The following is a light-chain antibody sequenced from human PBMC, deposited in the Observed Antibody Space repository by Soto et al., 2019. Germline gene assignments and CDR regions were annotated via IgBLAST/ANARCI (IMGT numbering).Light chain of an antibody. V-gene: IGKV1-8*01. Sequence: AIRMTQSPSSFSASTGDRVTITCRASQGISSYLAWYQQKPGKAPKLLIYAASTLQSGVPSRFSGSRSWTDFTLTFSCLQSEDFATYYCQQYYSYPHTFGQGTKVEIK. J-gene: IGKJ1*01. CDR2: AAS. CDR3: QQYYSYPHT. CDR1: QGISSY.